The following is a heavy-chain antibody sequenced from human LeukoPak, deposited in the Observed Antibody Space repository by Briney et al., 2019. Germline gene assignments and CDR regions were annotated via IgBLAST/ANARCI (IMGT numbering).Heavy chain of an antibody. V-gene: IGHV4-34*01. D-gene: IGHD1-26*01. J-gene: IGHJ4*02. CDR2: INHRGST. CDR3: ASSVGSTDY. Sequence: PSETLSLTCAVYGESLSKYYWTWIRQSPGKGLEWIGEINHRGSTNLNPSLKSRVTLSVGTSKYQFSLKLTSVTAADAAVYYCASSVGSTDYWGQGTLVTVSS. CDR1: GESLSKYY.